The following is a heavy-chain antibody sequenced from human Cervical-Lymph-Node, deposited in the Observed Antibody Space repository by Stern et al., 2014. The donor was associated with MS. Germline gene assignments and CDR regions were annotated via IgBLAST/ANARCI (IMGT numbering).Heavy chain of an antibody. V-gene: IGHV7-4-1*02. CDR2: INTNTGNP. D-gene: IGHD3-3*01. Sequence: QVQLLQPGSELKKPGASVKVSCKASGYTFTSYAMNWVRQAPGQGLEWMGWINTNTGNPTYAQGFTGRFVFSLDTSVSTAYLQISSLKAEDTAVYYCARDRPDYDFWSGYSTHFDYWGQGTLVTVSS. CDR3: ARDRPDYDFWSGYSTHFDY. J-gene: IGHJ4*02. CDR1: GYTFTSYA.